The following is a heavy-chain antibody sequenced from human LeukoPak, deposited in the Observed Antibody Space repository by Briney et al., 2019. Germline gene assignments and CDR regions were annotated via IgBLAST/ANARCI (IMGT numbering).Heavy chain of an antibody. V-gene: IGHV1-2*02. Sequence: ASVKVSCKASGGTFSSYTISWVRQAPGQGLEWMGRIIPNSGGTNYAQKFQGRVTMTRDTSISTAYMELSRLRSDDTAVYYCARVEMATITPAFDIWGQGTMVTVSS. CDR3: ARVEMATITPAFDI. CDR1: GGTFSSYT. D-gene: IGHD5-24*01. CDR2: IIPNSGGT. J-gene: IGHJ3*02.